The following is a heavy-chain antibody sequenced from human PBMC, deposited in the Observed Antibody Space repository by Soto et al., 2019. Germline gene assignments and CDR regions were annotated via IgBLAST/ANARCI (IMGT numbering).Heavy chain of an antibody. J-gene: IGHJ6*02. D-gene: IGHD6-19*01. CDR1: GHTFTNYG. V-gene: IGHV1-18*01. Sequence: QVQLVQSGAEVKKPGASVKVSCKASGHTFTNYGINWVRQAPGQGLEWMGWISAYDANTNSAQKLQRSDTITTDRSTSKANMERWRLRSDYTAVYFCARSRQWLAYYSYGMDVWGQGTTVTVSS. CDR3: ARSRQWLAYYSYGMDV. CDR2: ISAYDANT.